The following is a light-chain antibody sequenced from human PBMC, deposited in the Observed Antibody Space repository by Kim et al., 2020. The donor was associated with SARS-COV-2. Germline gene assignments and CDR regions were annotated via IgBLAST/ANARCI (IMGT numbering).Light chain of an antibody. V-gene: IGLV3-21*01. CDR1: NIGTKS. J-gene: IGLJ2*01. CDR2: YDS. Sequence: SYELTQPPSLSVAPGTTARLTCGGNNIGTKSVHWYQQRPGQAPLLVIFYDSDRPSGIPERFSGSNSGNTATLTISGGEAGDEADYFCQLWDRSSDQWIFGGGTQLTVL. CDR3: QLWDRSSDQWI.